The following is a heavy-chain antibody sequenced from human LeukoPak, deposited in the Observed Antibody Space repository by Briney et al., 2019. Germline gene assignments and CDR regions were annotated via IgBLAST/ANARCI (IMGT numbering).Heavy chain of an antibody. V-gene: IGHV3-13*01. Sequence: GGSLRLSCAASGFTFSTYDMHWVRQVTGKGLEWVLSIGTTGDTHYAVSVKGRFTISRENAKNSLYLQMSSLSAGDTAVYYCARSFYGDYPYWGQGTLVTVSS. D-gene: IGHD4-17*01. CDR1: GFTFSTYD. CDR3: ARSFYGDYPY. CDR2: IGTTGDT. J-gene: IGHJ4*02.